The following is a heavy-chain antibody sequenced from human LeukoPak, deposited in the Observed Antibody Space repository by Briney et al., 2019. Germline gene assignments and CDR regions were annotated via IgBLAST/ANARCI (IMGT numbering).Heavy chain of an antibody. Sequence: ASVKVSCKASGYTLTSYDINWVRQATGQGLEWMGWMNPNSGNTGYAQKFQGRVTITRNTSISTAYMELSSLRSEDTAVYYCARASYNDFWSGYPYWGQGTLVTVSS. D-gene: IGHD3-3*01. V-gene: IGHV1-8*03. CDR1: GYTLTSYD. CDR2: MNPNSGNT. J-gene: IGHJ4*02. CDR3: ARASYNDFWSGYPY.